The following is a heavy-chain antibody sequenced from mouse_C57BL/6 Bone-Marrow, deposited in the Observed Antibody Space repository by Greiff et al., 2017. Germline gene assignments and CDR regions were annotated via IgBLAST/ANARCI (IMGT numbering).Heavy chain of an antibody. D-gene: IGHD1-1*01. V-gene: IGHV1-19*01. CDR1: GYTFTDYY. Sequence: EVQLQQSGPVLVKPGASVKMSCKASGYTFTDYYMNWVKQSHGKSLEWIGVINPYNGGTSYNQKFKGKATLTVDKSSSTAYMELNSLTSEDFAVYYGARGLYGGFDYWGQGTTLTVSS. CDR3: ARGLYGGFDY. CDR2: INPYNGGT. J-gene: IGHJ2*01.